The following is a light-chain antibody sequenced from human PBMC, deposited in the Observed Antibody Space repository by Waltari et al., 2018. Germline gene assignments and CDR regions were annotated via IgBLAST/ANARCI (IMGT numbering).Light chain of an antibody. J-gene: IGKJ5*01. CDR2: DAS. CDR3: QQRKTWPIT. CDR1: QSISSF. Sequence: EIVLTPSPATLSLSAGERATLSCRASQSISSFLAWYRQKRNPAPRLLIYDASTTATGIPARFSGSGSGSDFTLTISSLEPEDFAVYYCQQRKTWPITFGQGRRLEIK. V-gene: IGKV3-11*01.